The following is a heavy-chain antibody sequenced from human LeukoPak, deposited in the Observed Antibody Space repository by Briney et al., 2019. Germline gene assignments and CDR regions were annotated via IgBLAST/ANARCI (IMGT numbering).Heavy chain of an antibody. CDR3: AMRLQLRGDAFDI. Sequence: ASVKVSCKASGYTFTGYYMHWVRQAPGQGLEWMGWINPNSGGTNYAQKFQGRVTMTRDTSISTAYMELSRLRSEDTAVYYCAMRLQLRGDAFDIWGQGTMVTVSS. J-gene: IGHJ3*02. V-gene: IGHV1-2*02. CDR2: INPNSGGT. CDR1: GYTFTGYY. D-gene: IGHD5-18*01.